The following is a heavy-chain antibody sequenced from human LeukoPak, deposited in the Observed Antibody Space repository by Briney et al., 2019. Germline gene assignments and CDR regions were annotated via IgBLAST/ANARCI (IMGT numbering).Heavy chain of an antibody. CDR3: VRDKGGLLRVFDY. V-gene: IGHV3-7*01. CDR1: GFTFSSHW. Sequence: GGSLRLSCAASGFTFSSHWMSWIRQAPGKGLEWVANIKQDESEKFYVDSVKGRFTISRDNAKQSLYLQMDSPRAEDTAVYYCVRDKGGLLRVFDYWGQGTLVTVSS. J-gene: IGHJ4*02. CDR2: IKQDESEK. D-gene: IGHD3-10*01.